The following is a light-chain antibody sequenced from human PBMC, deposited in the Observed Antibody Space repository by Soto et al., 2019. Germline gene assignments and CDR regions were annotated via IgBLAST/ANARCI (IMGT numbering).Light chain of an antibody. J-gene: IGLJ2*01. CDR2: DVT. CDR3: GSFAGSNNVL. CDR1: SSDVGGYDC. Sequence: QSVLTQPPSASGSPGQSVTISCTGTSSDVGGYDCVSWYQQHPGKAPKLMIYDVTKRPPGVPDRFSGSKSGNTASLTVSGLQAEDEAEYYCGSFAGSNNVLFGGGTKVTVL. V-gene: IGLV2-8*01.